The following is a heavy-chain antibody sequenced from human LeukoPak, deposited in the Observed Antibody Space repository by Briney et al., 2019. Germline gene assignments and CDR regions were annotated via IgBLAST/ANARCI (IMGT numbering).Heavy chain of an antibody. Sequence: SETLSLTCTVSGYSISSGYYWGWIRQPPGQGLEWIGSIYHSGSTYYNPSLKSRVTISVDTSKNQFSLKLSSGTAADTAVYSCARHWAVAGAFDIWGQGTMVTVSS. CDR1: GYSISSGYY. J-gene: IGHJ3*02. CDR2: IYHSGST. D-gene: IGHD6-19*01. CDR3: ARHWAVAGAFDI. V-gene: IGHV4-38-2*02.